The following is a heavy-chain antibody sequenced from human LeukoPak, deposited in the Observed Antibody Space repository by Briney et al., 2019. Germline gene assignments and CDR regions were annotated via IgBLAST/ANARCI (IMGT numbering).Heavy chain of an antibody. D-gene: IGHD2-2*01. Sequence: GGSLRLSCAASGFTFSGSAMHWVRQASGKGLEWVGRIRSKASSYATAYAASVKGRFTISRDDSKNTAYLQMNSLKTEDTAVYYCTATPHCSSTSCFPYYYYGMDVWGQGTTVTVSS. CDR3: TATPHCSSTSCFPYYYYGMDV. CDR2: IRSKASSYAT. CDR1: GFTFSGSA. V-gene: IGHV3-73*01. J-gene: IGHJ6*02.